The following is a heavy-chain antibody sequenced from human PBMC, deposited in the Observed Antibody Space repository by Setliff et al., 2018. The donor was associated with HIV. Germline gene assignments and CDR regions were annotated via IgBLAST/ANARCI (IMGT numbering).Heavy chain of an antibody. V-gene: IGHV3-64*04. D-gene: IGHD3-10*01. Sequence: GGSLRLSCAASGLTFSSYAMHWVRQAPGKGLEYVSAISSNGGSTYYADSVKGRFTISRDNSKNTLYLQMNSLRAEDTAVYYCAKDSTSSFGANWFDPWGQGTLVTVSS. CDR3: AKDSTSSFGANWFDP. CDR2: ISSNGGST. J-gene: IGHJ5*02. CDR1: GLTFSSYA.